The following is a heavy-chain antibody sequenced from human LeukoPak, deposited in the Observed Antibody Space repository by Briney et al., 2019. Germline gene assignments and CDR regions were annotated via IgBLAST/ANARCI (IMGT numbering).Heavy chain of an antibody. CDR1: GSTFSSYW. D-gene: IGHD2-2*01. CDR3: ATEVRSPAIRSAFNI. CDR2: IKQDGNEI. V-gene: IGHV3-7*01. Sequence: PGGSLRLSCAASGSTFSSYWMSWVRQAPGKGLEWVANIKQDGNEINYVDSVKGRFTISRDNAKNSLYLQMNSLRAEDTAVYYCATEVRSPAIRSAFNIWGQGTMVTVSS. J-gene: IGHJ3*02.